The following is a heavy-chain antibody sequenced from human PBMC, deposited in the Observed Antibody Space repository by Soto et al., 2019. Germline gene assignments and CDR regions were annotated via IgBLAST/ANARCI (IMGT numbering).Heavy chain of an antibody. V-gene: IGHV2-5*01. CDR3: AHNSYDFWSPDHGSSWYGGGWFDP. J-gene: IGHJ5*02. CDR2: IYWNDDK. CDR1: GFSLSTSGVG. Sequence: SGPTLVNPTQTLTLTCTFSGFSLSTSGVGVGWIRQPPGKALEWLALIYWNDDKRYSPSLKSRLTITKDTSKNQVVLTMTNMDPVDTATYYCAHNSYDFWSPDHGSSWYGGGWFDPWGQGTLVTVSS. D-gene: IGHD3-3*01.